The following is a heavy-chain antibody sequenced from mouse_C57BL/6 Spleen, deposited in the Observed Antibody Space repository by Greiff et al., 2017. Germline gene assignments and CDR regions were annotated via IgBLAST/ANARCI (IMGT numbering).Heavy chain of an antibody. CDR2: IYPGSGST. CDR3: ARPIYYYGSSYVRYFDV. V-gene: IGHV1-55*01. J-gene: IGHJ1*03. Sequence: VKLQQPGAELVKPGASVKMSCKASGYTFTSYWITWVKQRPGQGLEWIGDIYPGSGSTNYNEKFKSKATLTVDTSSSTAYMQLSSLTSEDSAVYYCARPIYYYGSSYVRYFDVWGTGTTVTVSS. CDR1: GYTFTSYW. D-gene: IGHD1-1*01.